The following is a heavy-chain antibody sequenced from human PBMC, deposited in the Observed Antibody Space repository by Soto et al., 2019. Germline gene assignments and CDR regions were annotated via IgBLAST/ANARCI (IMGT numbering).Heavy chain of an antibody. J-gene: IGHJ6*03. CDR1: SGSISSSNW. Sequence: QVQLQESGPGLVKPSGTLSLTCAVSSGSISSSNWWSWVRQPPGKGLEWIGEIYHSGGPNHHPSLKSRFTISVDKSKNPFSLKPSSVPAADPAVYYCASLESRSSSYYYYYYMDVWGKGTTVTVSS. CDR2: IYHSGGP. D-gene: IGHD1-1*01. V-gene: IGHV4-4*02. CDR3: ASLESRSSSYYYYYYMDV.